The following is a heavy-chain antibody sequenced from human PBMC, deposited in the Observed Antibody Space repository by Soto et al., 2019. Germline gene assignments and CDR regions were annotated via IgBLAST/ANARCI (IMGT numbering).Heavy chain of an antibody. J-gene: IGHJ4*02. CDR2: ISSSSSYI. V-gene: IGHV3-21*06. Sequence: EVQLVESGGGLVKPRGSLRLSCAASGFTFSSYSMNWVRQAPGKRLEWVSSISSSSSYIYYADSVKGRVTIARDNAQNSRYLPITDGRAEVPAVYYCARVAGHLVSGFEHWGQGTLVTIPS. CDR3: ARVAGHLVSGFEH. CDR1: GFTFSSYS. D-gene: IGHD6-6*01.